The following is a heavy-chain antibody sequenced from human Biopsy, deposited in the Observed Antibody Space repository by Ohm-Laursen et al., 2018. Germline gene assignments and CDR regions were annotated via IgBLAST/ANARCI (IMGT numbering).Heavy chain of an antibody. CDR3: ARDRDRRGWFDP. CDR2: IYTSGIT. CDR1: GGSLSSYS. D-gene: IGHD1-14*01. J-gene: IGHJ5*02. V-gene: IGHV4-4*07. Sequence: GTLSLTCTVSGGSLSSYSWSWIRQPAGKGLEWIGQIYTSGITNYNPSLKSRVTMSVDTSKNKFSLRVSSVTATDTAVYYCARDRDRRGWFDPWGQGTLVTVSS.